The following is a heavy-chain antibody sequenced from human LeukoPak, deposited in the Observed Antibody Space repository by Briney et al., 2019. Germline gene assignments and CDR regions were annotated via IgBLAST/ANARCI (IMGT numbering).Heavy chain of an antibody. CDR3: ARDTAPSY. D-gene: IGHD5-18*01. CDR2: IDSDGRST. CDR1: GFTLSSYR. Sequence: PGGSLRLSCAASGFTLSSYRMHWVRPAAGKGLVWVSGIDSDGRSTSYADSVKGRFTISRDPAKNTLFLQMNSLRAEDTAVYYCARDTAPSYWGQGTLVTVSS. J-gene: IGHJ4*02. V-gene: IGHV3-74*01.